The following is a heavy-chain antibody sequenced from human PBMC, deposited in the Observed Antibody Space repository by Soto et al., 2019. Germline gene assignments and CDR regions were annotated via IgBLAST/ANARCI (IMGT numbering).Heavy chain of an antibody. CDR2: ISAYNGNT. Sequence: QVQLVQSGAEVKKPGASVKVSCKASGYTFTSYGISWVRQAPGQGLEWMGWISAYNGNTNYAQKLQGRVTMTTDTSTSTAYMELRSLRSDDTAVYYCAIDQNYYGSGSERDYWGQGTLVTVSS. D-gene: IGHD3-10*01. V-gene: IGHV1-18*01. J-gene: IGHJ4*02. CDR3: AIDQNYYGSGSERDY. CDR1: GYTFTSYG.